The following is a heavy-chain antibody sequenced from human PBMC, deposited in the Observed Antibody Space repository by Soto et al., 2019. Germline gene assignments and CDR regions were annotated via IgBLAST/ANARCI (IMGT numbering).Heavy chain of an antibody. Sequence: SETLSLTCTVSGGSISSGGYYWSWIRQHPGKGLEWIGYIYYSGSTYYNPSLKSRVTISVDTSKNQFSLKLSSVTAADTAVYYCARTARMGPYYDILTGYYNDWFDPWGQGTLVTVSS. CDR2: IYYSGST. D-gene: IGHD3-9*01. V-gene: IGHV4-31*03. J-gene: IGHJ5*02. CDR1: GGSISSGGYY. CDR3: ARTARMGPYYDILTGYYNDWFDP.